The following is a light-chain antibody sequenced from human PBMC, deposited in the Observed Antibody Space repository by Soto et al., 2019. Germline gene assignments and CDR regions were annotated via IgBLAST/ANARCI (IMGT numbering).Light chain of an antibody. V-gene: IGLV2-14*01. Sequence: QSALAQPASVSGSPGQSITISCTGTSSDVGAYNFVSWHQQHPGKAPKLMIYEVSNRPSGVSNRFSGSKSGNTASLTISGLQAEDEADYYCSSYTRSSTLEVFGGGTKVTVL. J-gene: IGLJ3*02. CDR1: SSDVGAYNF. CDR2: EVS. CDR3: SSYTRSSTLEV.